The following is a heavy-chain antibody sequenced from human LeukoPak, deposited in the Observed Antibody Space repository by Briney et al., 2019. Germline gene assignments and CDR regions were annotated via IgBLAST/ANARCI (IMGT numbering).Heavy chain of an antibody. J-gene: IGHJ6*02. CDR1: GGSFSGYY. CDR2: INHSGST. CDR3: ARGLYCGGACYGSPPPMDV. V-gene: IGHV4-34*01. Sequence: SETLSLTCAVYGGSFSGYYWSWIRQPPGKGLEWIGEINHSGSTNYNPSLKSRVTISVDTSKNQFSLKLSSVTAADTAVYYCARGLYCGGACYGSPPPMDVWGQGTTVTVSS. D-gene: IGHD2-21*02.